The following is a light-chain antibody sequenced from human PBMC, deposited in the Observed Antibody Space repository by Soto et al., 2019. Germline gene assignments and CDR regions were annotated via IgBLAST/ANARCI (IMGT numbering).Light chain of an antibody. Sequence: EIVMMQSPVTLSVSPGERATLSCRASQNISRSLAWYQQKPGQGPSLLIYGTSTRAGGVPARFSGGGSGTEFTLTIPSLQSEDFAVYYCHQYNGWPRTFGQGPKVEI. J-gene: IGKJ1*01. CDR2: GTS. V-gene: IGKV3-15*01. CDR3: HQYNGWPRT. CDR1: QNISRS.